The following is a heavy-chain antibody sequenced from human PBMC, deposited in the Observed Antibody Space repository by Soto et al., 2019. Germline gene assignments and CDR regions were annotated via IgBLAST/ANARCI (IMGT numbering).Heavy chain of an antibody. CDR2: ISSSSSTI. D-gene: IGHD5-12*01. J-gene: IGHJ5*02. CDR1: GFTFSSYS. CDR3: ARDRGGYDDFFVFDP. Sequence: GGSLRLSCAASGFTFSSYSMNWVRQAPGKGLEWVSYISSSSSTIYYADSVKGRFTISRDNAKNSLYLQMNSLRAEDTAVYYCARDRGGYDDFFVFDPWGQGTLVTVSS. V-gene: IGHV3-48*01.